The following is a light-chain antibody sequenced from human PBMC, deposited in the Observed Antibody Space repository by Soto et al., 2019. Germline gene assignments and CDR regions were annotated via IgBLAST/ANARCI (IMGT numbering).Light chain of an antibody. Sequence: DIQMTQSPATLSACVGDRVTITCRASQSISIWLAWYQQKPGKAPKILIYKASSLESGVPSRFSGSGSGTEFTLTISSLQPDDFATYYCQQYSTYTPRTFGQGTKVDIK. J-gene: IGKJ1*01. CDR3: QQYSTYTPRT. CDR1: QSISIW. V-gene: IGKV1-5*03. CDR2: KAS.